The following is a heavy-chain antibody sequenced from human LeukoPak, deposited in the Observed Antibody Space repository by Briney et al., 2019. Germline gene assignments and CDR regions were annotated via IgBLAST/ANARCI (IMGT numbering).Heavy chain of an antibody. CDR3: AKRDSSGHSHYFDY. Sequence: QTGGSLRLSCAASGLTFNNYAMSWVRQAPGKGLEWVSAISGSGMTTYYADSVKGRFTISRDNSKNTLYLQMNSLRAEDTAVYYCAKRDSSGHSHYFDYWGQGTLVTVSS. V-gene: IGHV3-23*01. CDR2: ISGSGMTT. D-gene: IGHD3-22*01. J-gene: IGHJ4*02. CDR1: GLTFNNYA.